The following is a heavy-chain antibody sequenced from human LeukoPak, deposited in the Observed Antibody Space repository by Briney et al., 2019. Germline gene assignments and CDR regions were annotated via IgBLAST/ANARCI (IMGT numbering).Heavy chain of an antibody. CDR1: GFTLSSYA. D-gene: IGHD2-15*01. Sequence: GGSLRLSCAASGFTLSSYAMSWVRQGPGKGLEWVSAISVSGNTYHADSVKGRFTISRDNSKNTLYLQMNSLRAEDTAVYYCAKDAWDIVVVVAANYFDYWGQGTLVTVSS. CDR3: AKDAWDIVVVVAANYFDY. J-gene: IGHJ4*02. CDR2: ISVSGNT. V-gene: IGHV3-23*01.